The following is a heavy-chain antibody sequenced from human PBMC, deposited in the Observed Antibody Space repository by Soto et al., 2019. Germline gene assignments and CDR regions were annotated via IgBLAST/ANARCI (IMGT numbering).Heavy chain of an antibody. Sequence: GGSLRLSCAASRITFDSYAMSWVRQAPGKGLEWVSAIVGSGDTTYYADSVKGRFTISRDNSKNTLYLQMNSLRAEYTAVYYCAKVTTTVTPDDAFDIWGQGTMVT. CDR2: IVGSGDTT. J-gene: IGHJ3*02. CDR1: RITFDSYA. D-gene: IGHD4-17*01. V-gene: IGHV3-23*01. CDR3: AKVTTTVTPDDAFDI.